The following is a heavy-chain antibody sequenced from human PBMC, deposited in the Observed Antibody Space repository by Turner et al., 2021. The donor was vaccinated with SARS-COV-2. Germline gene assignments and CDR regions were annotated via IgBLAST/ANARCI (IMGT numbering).Heavy chain of an antibody. CDR3: ARYIRGDGAALAFDI. J-gene: IGHJ3*02. CDR1: GYTFTSYG. D-gene: IGHD1-26*01. V-gene: IGHV1-18*04. Sequence: QVQLVQSGAEVKKPGASVKVTCKASGYTFTSYGISWVRQAPGQGLEWMGWISAYNGNTNYAQKLQGRVTMTTDTSTSTAYMELRSLRSDDTALYYCARYIRGDGAALAFDIWGQGTMVTISS. CDR2: ISAYNGNT.